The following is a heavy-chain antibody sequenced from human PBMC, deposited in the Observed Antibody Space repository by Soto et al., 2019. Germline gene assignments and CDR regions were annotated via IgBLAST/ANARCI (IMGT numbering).Heavy chain of an antibody. J-gene: IGHJ4*02. CDR3: AKAGGFWSGYYQIDY. V-gene: IGHV3-23*01. D-gene: IGHD3-3*01. CDR2: ISVSGGST. Sequence: PGGSLRLSCAASGFTFSSYAMIWVRQAPGKGLEWVSAISVSGGSTYYADSVKGRFTISRDNSKNTLYLQMNSLRAEDTAVYYYAKAGGFWSGYYQIDYWGQGTLVTVSS. CDR1: GFTFSSYA.